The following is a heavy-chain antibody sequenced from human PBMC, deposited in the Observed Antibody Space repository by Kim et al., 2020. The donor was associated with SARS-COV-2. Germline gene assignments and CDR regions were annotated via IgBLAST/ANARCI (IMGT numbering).Heavy chain of an antibody. CDR3: ASRRFLEWLSHTSYYMDV. CDR1: GGSFSGYY. Sequence: SETLSLTCAVYGGSFSGYYWSWIRQPPGKGLEWIGEINHSGSTNYNPSLKSRVTISVDTSKNQFSLKLSSVTAADTAVYYCASRRFLEWLSHTSYYMDVWGKGTTVTGSS. CDR2: INHSGST. D-gene: IGHD3-3*01. J-gene: IGHJ6*03. V-gene: IGHV4-34*01.